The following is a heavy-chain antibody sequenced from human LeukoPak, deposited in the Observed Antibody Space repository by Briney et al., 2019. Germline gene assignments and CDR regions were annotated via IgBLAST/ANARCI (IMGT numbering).Heavy chain of an antibody. CDR2: ISAHNGNT. J-gene: IGHJ6*03. V-gene: IGHV1-18*01. CDR3: ARDHGLYYYMDV. D-gene: IGHD2-8*01. CDR1: GYTFTSYG. Sequence: ASVKVSCKASGYTFTSYGISWVRQAPGQGLEWMGWISAHNGNTKYAQNFQGRVTMSTDTATSTAYMELRSLRFDDTAVYYCARDHGLYYYMDVWGKGTTVTISS.